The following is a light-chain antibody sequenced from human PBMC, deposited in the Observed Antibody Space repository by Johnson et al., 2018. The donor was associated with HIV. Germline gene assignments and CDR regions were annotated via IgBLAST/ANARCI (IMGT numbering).Light chain of an antibody. CDR2: DNN. CDR1: SSNIGNNY. V-gene: IGLV1-51*01. J-gene: IGLJ1*01. CDR3: GTWDSSLSAYV. Sequence: QPVLTLPPSVSAAPGQKVTISCSGSSSNIGNNYVSWYQQLPGTAPKLLIYDNNKRPSGIPDRLSGSKSGTSATLGITGPQTGDEADYYCGTWDSSLSAYVFGTGTKVTVL.